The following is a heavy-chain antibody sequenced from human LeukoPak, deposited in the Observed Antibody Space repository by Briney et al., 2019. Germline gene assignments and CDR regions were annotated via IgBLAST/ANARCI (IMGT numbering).Heavy chain of an antibody. Sequence: GGSLRLSCAASGFTFSSYGMHWVRQAPGKGLEWVAVIWYDGSNKYYADSVKGRFTISRDNSKNTLYLQMNSLRAEDTAVYYCARDSGNQWLVYYYDYWGQGTLVTVSS. CDR2: IWYDGSNK. D-gene: IGHD6-19*01. V-gene: IGHV3-33*08. J-gene: IGHJ4*02. CDR3: ARDSGNQWLVYYYDY. CDR1: GFTFSSYG.